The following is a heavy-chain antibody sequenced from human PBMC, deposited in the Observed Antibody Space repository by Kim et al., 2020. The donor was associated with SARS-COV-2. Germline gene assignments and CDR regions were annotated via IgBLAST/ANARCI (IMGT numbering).Heavy chain of an antibody. D-gene: IGHD2-15*01. V-gene: IGHV3-33*06. J-gene: IGHJ4*02. Sequence: GGSLRLSCAASGFTFSSYAMHWVRQAPGKGLEWVAVIWHDGSNKYYADSVKGRFTISRDNSKNTLYLQMNSLRAEDTAVYYCAKDGGDIVVVVAADYWGQGTLVTVSS. CDR3: AKDGGDIVVVVAADY. CDR1: GFTFSSYA. CDR2: IWHDGSNK.